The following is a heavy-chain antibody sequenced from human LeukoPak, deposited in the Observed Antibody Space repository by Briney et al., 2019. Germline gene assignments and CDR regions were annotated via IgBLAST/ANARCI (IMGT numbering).Heavy chain of an antibody. Sequence: GGSLRLSCAASGFTFSTYSMNWVRQAPGKGLEWVSSISSSSSYIYYADSVKGRFTISRDNAKNSLYLQMNSLRAEDTAVYYCARDEYYDSSGYTSWGQGTLVTVSS. CDR1: GFTFSTYS. D-gene: IGHD3-22*01. CDR2: ISSSSSYI. J-gene: IGHJ4*02. CDR3: ARDEYYDSSGYTS. V-gene: IGHV3-21*01.